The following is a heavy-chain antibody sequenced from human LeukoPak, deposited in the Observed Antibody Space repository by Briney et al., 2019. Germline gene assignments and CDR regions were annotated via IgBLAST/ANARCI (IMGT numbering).Heavy chain of an antibody. V-gene: IGHV3-23*01. D-gene: IGHD6-13*01. Sequence: GGSLRLSCAASGFTFSSYGMSWVRQAPGKGLEWVSAISGSGGSTYYADSVKGRFTISRDNSKNTLYLQMNSLRADDTAIYYCAKDAAAAGSAYYFEYWGQGTLVTVSS. CDR1: GFTFSSYG. J-gene: IGHJ4*02. CDR2: ISGSGGST. CDR3: AKDAAAAGSAYYFEY.